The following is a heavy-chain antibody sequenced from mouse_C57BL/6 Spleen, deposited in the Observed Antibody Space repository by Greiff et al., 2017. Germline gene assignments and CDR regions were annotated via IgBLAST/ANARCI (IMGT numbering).Heavy chain of an antibody. J-gene: IGHJ2*01. CDR2: INPSTGGT. CDR1: GYSFTGYY. CDR3: ARNRGYGSSFFDY. Sequence: EVQLKESGPELVKPGASVKISCKASGYSFTGYYMNWVKQSPEKSLEWIGEINPSTGGTTYNQKFKAKATLTVDKSSSTAYMQLKSLTSEDSAVYYCARNRGYGSSFFDYWGQGTTLTVSS. D-gene: IGHD1-1*01. V-gene: IGHV1-42*01.